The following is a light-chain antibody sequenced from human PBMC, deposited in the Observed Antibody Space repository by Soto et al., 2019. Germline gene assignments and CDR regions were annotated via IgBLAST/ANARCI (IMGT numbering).Light chain of an antibody. Sequence: AIQMTQSPSSLSASVGDRVTITCRASQGIRNDLAWYQQKPGKAPELLIYDASSLQTGVPSRFSGSGSGTDFTLTISSLQPEDFATYYCLQDFNYPRTFGQGTKLEIK. CDR1: QGIRND. CDR2: DAS. J-gene: IGKJ2*02. V-gene: IGKV1-6*01. CDR3: LQDFNYPRT.